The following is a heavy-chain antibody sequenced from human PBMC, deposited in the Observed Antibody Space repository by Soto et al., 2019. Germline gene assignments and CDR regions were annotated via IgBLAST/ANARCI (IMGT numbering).Heavy chain of an antibody. V-gene: IGHV3-23*01. J-gene: IGHJ4*02. D-gene: IGHD3-16*02. CDR2: ISGSGGST. Sequence: LSLTCAASGFTFSSYAMSWVRQAPGKGLEWVSAISGSGGSTYYADSVKGRFTISRDNSKNTLYLQMNSLRAEDTAVYYCAKEFDDYIWGSYRYFDYWGQGTLVTVSS. CDR3: AKEFDDYIWGSYRYFDY. CDR1: GFTFSSYA.